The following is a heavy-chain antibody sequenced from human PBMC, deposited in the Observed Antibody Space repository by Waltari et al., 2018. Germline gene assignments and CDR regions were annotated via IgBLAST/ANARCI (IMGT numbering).Heavy chain of an antibody. CDR1: GGSISSSSYY. Sequence: QLQLQESGPGLVKPSETLSLTCTVSGGSISSSSYYWGWIRQPPGKGLEWIGSIYYSGSTYYNPSLKSRVTISVDTSKNQFSLKLSSVTAADTAVYYCARVGDGITGTTAFDPWGQGTLVTVSS. V-gene: IGHV4-39*07. D-gene: IGHD1-7*01. CDR3: ARVGDGITGTTAFDP. J-gene: IGHJ5*02. CDR2: IYYSGST.